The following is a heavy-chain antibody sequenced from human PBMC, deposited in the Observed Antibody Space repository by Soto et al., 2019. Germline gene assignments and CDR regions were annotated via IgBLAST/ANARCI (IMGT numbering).Heavy chain of an antibody. CDR3: ARVPLAGGGLELRDYYYYGMDV. J-gene: IGHJ6*02. CDR1: GDSVSSNSAA. D-gene: IGHD1-7*01. Sequence: SETLSLTCVISGDSVSSNSAAWNWIRQSPSRGLEWLGRTYYRSKWYNDYAVSVKSRITINPDTSKNQFSLQLNSVTPEDTAVYYCARVPLAGGGLELRDYYYYGMDVWGQGTKVTVYS. CDR2: TYYRSKWYN. V-gene: IGHV6-1*01.